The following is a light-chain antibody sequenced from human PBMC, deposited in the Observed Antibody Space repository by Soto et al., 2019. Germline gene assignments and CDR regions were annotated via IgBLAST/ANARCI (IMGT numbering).Light chain of an antibody. CDR2: GAS. CDR3: QQYRSWPRT. Sequence: IVLTQSPATLSVSAGERVTLSCRASQSVDINLAWYQQKPGQAPRLLIYGASTRATDMSGTFSGRGSGTEFTLTISNVRPEDFAVYSCQQYRSWPRTFGQGTKVDIK. V-gene: IGKV3-15*01. J-gene: IGKJ1*01. CDR1: QSVDIN.